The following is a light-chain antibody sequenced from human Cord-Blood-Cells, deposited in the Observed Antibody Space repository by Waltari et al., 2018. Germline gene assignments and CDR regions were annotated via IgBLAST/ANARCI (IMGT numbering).Light chain of an antibody. J-gene: IGKJ1*01. Sequence: EIVMTQSPATLSVSPGERATLACRASQSVSSNLAWYQQKPGQAPMLLIYGASTRATGIPARLSGSGSGTEFTLTISSLKSEDFAVYYCQQYNNWPRKFGQGTKVEIK. V-gene: IGKV3-15*01. CDR1: QSVSSN. CDR3: QQYNNWPRK. CDR2: GAS.